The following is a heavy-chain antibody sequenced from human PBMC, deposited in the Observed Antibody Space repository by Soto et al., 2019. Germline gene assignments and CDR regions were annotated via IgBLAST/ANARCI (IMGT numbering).Heavy chain of an antibody. Sequence: QVYLVQSGAEVKKPGSSVKVSCKALRGTFTNYAFSWVRQAPGQGLEWMGGIMPFFGSGNYAQKFQGRINITADESTSSVYLELTILRSADTAVYYCARDRAGYYSHFVYWGQGTLVTVSS. CDR2: IMPFFGSG. CDR1: RGTFTNYA. D-gene: IGHD3-22*01. J-gene: IGHJ4*02. V-gene: IGHV1-69*01. CDR3: ARDRAGYYSHFVY.